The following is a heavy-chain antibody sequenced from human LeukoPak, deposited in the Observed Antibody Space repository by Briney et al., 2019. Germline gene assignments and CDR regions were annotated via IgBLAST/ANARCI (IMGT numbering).Heavy chain of an antibody. J-gene: IGHJ5*02. CDR1: GGSINGYY. V-gene: IGHV4-59*01. D-gene: IGHD6-13*01. CDR2: VYYSGSS. CDR3: ARGTTGYSSSWYRSRAYNWFDP. Sequence: PSETLSLTCTVSGGSINGYYWTWIRQSPGKGLEWIGYVYYSGSSNYNPALKSRVTISVDTSKNQFSLKLSSVTAADTAVYYCARGTTGYSSSWYRSRAYNWFDPWGQGTLVTVSS.